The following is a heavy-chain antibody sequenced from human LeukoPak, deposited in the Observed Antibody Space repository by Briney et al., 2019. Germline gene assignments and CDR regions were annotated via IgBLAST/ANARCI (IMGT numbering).Heavy chain of an antibody. Sequence: SETLSLTCTVSSYSIGSGYYWGWIRQSPGKGLEWIASINHSGITYYNPSLKSRVTISVDTSKNQFSLKLTSVTAADTAVYYCGRDRPTGYYDYWGQGILVTVSS. J-gene: IGHJ4*02. D-gene: IGHD3-9*01. CDR1: SYSIGSGYY. V-gene: IGHV4-38-2*02. CDR3: GRDRPTGYYDY. CDR2: INHSGIT.